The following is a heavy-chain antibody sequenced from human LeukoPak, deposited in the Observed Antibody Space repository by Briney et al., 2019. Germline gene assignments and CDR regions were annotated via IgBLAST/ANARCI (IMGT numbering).Heavy chain of an antibody. Sequence: GGSLRLSCAASGFTFSSYAMSWVRQAPGKGLEWVSAISGSGGSTYYAVSVKGRFTISRDNSKNTLYLQMNSLRAEDTAVYYCAKDRWRDGYNYVYWGQGTLVTVSS. CDR1: GFTFSSYA. CDR3: AKDRWRDGYNYVY. CDR2: ISGSGGST. D-gene: IGHD5-24*01. J-gene: IGHJ4*02. V-gene: IGHV3-23*01.